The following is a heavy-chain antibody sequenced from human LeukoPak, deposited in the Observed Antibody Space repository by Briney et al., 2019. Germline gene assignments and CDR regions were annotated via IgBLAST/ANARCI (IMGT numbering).Heavy chain of an antibody. CDR1: GVSLTTYY. J-gene: IGHJ4*02. CDR3: ARRGATSKFYYFDS. D-gene: IGHD1-26*01. CDR2: VSKTGNT. V-gene: IGHV4-4*09. Sequence: AETLSLTCTVSGVSLTTYYWAWIRQPPGKGLDWIGLVSKTGNTNYNPSLKRRATILVDTSKNTFSLKLSSVAAADTAVDFCARRGATSKFYYFDSWGQGTLVTVSS.